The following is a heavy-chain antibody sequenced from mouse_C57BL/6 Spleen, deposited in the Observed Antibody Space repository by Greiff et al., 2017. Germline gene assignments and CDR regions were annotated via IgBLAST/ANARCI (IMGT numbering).Heavy chain of an antibody. CDR3: ARTSGSRFDY. J-gene: IGHJ2*01. CDR1: GYAFSSSW. CDR2: IDPGDGDT. Sequence: VQLQQSGPELVKPGASVKISCKASGYAFSSSWMNWVKQRPGKGLEGIGRIDPGDGDTNYNGKFKGKATLTADKSSSTAYMKLSSLRSEDSAVYYCARTSGSRFDYWGQGTTLTVSS. D-gene: IGHD1-1*01. V-gene: IGHV1-82*01.